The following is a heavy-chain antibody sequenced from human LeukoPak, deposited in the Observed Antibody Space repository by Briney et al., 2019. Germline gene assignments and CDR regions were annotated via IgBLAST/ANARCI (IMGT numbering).Heavy chain of an antibody. CDR3: AKQGGYFGSGREYYFDY. J-gene: IGHJ4*02. Sequence: GGSLRLSFAASGFTFSNYAMTWVRQAPGKGLEWVSTVSASSTYYADSVKGRFTISRDNSKNTLYLQMDSLRAEDTAVYYCAKQGGYFGSGREYYFDYWGQGTLVTVSS. CDR1: GFTFSNYA. V-gene: IGHV3-23*01. D-gene: IGHD3-10*01. CDR2: VSASST.